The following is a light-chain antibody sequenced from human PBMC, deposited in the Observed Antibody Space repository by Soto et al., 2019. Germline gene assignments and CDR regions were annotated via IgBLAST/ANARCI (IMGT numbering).Light chain of an antibody. Sequence: IQMTQSPYPLSASVGSRVTITCRASQSISSWLAWYQQKPGKAPKLLIYDASSLESGVPSRFSGSGSGTEFTLTISGLQPDDFATYFCQQFNSYPITFGQGTRLEIK. J-gene: IGKJ5*01. CDR3: QQFNSYPIT. V-gene: IGKV1-5*01. CDR2: DAS. CDR1: QSISSW.